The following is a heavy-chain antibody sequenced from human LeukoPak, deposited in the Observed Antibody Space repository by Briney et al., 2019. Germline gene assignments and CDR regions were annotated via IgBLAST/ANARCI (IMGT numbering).Heavy chain of an antibody. J-gene: IGHJ4*02. CDR2: ISYDGSNK. V-gene: IGHV3-30*03. Sequence: GGSLRLSCAASGFTFSSYGMHWVRQAPGKGLEWVAVISYDGSNKYYADSVKGRFTISRDNAKNSLYLQMNSLRDEDTAVYYCARDDITMVRGGVDYWGQGTLVTVSS. CDR1: GFTFSSYG. D-gene: IGHD3-10*01. CDR3: ARDDITMVRGGVDY.